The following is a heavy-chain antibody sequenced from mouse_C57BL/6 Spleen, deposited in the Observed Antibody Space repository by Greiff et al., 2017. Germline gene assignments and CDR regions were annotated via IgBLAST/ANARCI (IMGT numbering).Heavy chain of an antibody. Sequence: LVESGPELVKPGASVKISCKASGYAFSSSWMNWVKQRPGKGLEWIGRIYPGDGDTNYNGKFKGKATLTADKTSSTAYMQLSSLTSEDSAVSFCARELRYWYFDVWGTGTTVTVSS. D-gene: IGHD1-1*01. CDR2: IYPGDGDT. CDR3: ARELRYWYFDV. CDR1: GYAFSSSW. J-gene: IGHJ1*03. V-gene: IGHV1-82*01.